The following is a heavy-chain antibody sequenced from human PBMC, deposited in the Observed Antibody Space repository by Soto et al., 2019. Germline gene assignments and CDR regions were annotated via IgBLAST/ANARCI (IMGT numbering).Heavy chain of an antibody. Sequence: PSETLSLTCAVSGGSVSSGSYFWTWIRQSPGKGLEWIGYITDVGSTNYNPSLKSRVTMSADTTKNHFSLNLRSVTAADTAVYYCARKRVLQAQYFFDSWCQGIPVT. V-gene: IGHV4-61*03. J-gene: IGHJ4*02. CDR3: ARKRVLQAQYFFDS. CDR2: ITDVGST. CDR1: GGSVSSGSYF. D-gene: IGHD3-10*01.